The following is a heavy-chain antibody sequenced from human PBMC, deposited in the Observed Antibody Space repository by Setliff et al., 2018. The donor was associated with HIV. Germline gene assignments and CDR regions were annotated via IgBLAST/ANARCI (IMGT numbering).Heavy chain of an antibody. CDR3: ARDLNTSGCSWFDP. V-gene: IGHV3-23*01. D-gene: IGHD5-12*01. CDR1: GFTFRIYA. Sequence: GGSLRLSCAASGFTFRIYAMSWVRQAPGKGLEWVSTIGNSGDSTYYADSVKGRFTISRDNSKNTLYLQMNSLRGDDTAVYYCARDLNTSGCSWFDPRGQGTLVTVSS. J-gene: IGHJ5*02. CDR2: IGNSGDST.